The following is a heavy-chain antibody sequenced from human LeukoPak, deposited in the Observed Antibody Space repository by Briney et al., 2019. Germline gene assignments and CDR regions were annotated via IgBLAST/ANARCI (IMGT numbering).Heavy chain of an antibody. V-gene: IGHV4-61*02. CDR3: ARAGPPPPGYGSGSYYFGPYYFDY. CDR1: GGSISSGSYY. J-gene: IGHJ4*02. CDR2: IYTSGST. Sequence: SSETLSLTCTVSGGSISSGSYYWSWIRQPAGKGLEWIGRIYTSGSTNYNPSLKSRVTVSVDTSKNQFSLKLSSVTAADTAVYYCARAGPPPPGYGSGSYYFGPYYFDYWGQGTLVTVSS. D-gene: IGHD3-10*01.